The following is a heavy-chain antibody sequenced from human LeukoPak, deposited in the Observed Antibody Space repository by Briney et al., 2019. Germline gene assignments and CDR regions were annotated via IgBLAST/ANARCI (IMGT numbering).Heavy chain of an antibody. V-gene: IGHV3-48*02. CDR1: GFTFSSYS. J-gene: IGHJ4*02. D-gene: IGHD6-19*01. CDR3: ARAGGDSSGWYGY. Sequence: GGSLRLSCAASGFTFSSYSMNWGRQAPGQGLEWVSYISSSGSPIYYADSVKGRFTISRDNAKNSLYLQMNSLRDEDTAVYYCARAGGDSSGWYGYWGQGTLVTVSS. CDR2: ISSSGSPI.